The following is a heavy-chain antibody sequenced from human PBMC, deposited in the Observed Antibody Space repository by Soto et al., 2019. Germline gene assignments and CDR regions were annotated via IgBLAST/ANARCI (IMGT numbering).Heavy chain of an antibody. J-gene: IGHJ6*02. V-gene: IGHV4-39*01. Sequence: SETLSLTCPVSSGSISSSSYYWGWIRQPPGKGLEWIGSIYYSGSTYYNPSLKSRVTISVDTSKNQFSLKLSSVTAADTAVYYCGRIAAAGRYYYYGMDVWGQGTTVTVSS. CDR1: SGSISSSSYY. CDR2: IYYSGST. CDR3: GRIAAAGRYYYYGMDV. D-gene: IGHD6-13*01.